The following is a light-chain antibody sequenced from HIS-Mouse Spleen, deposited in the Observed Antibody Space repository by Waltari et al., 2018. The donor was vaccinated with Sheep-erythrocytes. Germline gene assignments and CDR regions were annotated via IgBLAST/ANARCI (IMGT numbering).Light chain of an antibody. J-gene: IGLJ3*02. CDR2: EGI. CDR1: LIVVRRCNL. V-gene: IGLV2-23*01. CDR3: CSYAGSSTWV. Sequence: QSALTQPASVSGSPGQSITISCTGPLIVVRRCNLLPWYQQPPGNAPKLMNYEGIKRPSGVSNRFSGSKSGNTASLTFSGLQAEDEADYYCCSYAGSSTWVFGGGTKLTVL.